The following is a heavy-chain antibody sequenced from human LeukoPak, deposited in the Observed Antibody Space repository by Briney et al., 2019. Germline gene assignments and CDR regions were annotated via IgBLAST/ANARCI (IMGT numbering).Heavy chain of an antibody. CDR3: AREVGAPSRNFDY. Sequence: SETLSLTCTASGGSISSSSYYWGWIRQPPGKGLEWIGSIYYSGSTYYNPSLKSRVTISVDTSKNQFSLKLSSVTAADTAVYYCAREVGAPSRNFDYWGQGTLVTVSS. CDR1: GGSISSSSYY. J-gene: IGHJ4*02. D-gene: IGHD1-26*01. CDR2: IYYSGST. V-gene: IGHV4-39*02.